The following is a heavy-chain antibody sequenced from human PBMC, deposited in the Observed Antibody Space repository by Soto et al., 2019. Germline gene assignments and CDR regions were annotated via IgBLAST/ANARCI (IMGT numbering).Heavy chain of an antibody. J-gene: IGHJ6*02. D-gene: IGHD4-17*01. CDR1: GFTFSSYA. CDR2: ISYDGSNK. Sequence: QVQLVESGGGVVQPGRSLRLSCAASGFTFSSYAMHWVRQAPGQGLEWVAVISYDGSNKYYADSVKGRFTISRDNSKHPLYLQMRSLRAEDAAVSYCARDQESRGLYYYYYYAMDVWGQGTPVTV. V-gene: IGHV3-30-3*01. CDR3: ARDQESRGLYYYYYYAMDV.